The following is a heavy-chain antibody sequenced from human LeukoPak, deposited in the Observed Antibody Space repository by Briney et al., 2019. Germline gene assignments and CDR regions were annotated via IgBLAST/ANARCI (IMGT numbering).Heavy chain of an antibody. CDR3: AGTGVGATMWYY. Sequence: GASGKVCCKAAGGTFSSYAISWVRQAPGQGLEWMGRIIPILGIANYAQKFQGRVTITGAKSTSTAYMELSSLRSEDTAVYYCAGTGVGATMWYYWGQGTLVTVSS. CDR1: GGTFSSYA. CDR2: IIPILGIA. V-gene: IGHV1-69*04. J-gene: IGHJ4*02. D-gene: IGHD1-26*01.